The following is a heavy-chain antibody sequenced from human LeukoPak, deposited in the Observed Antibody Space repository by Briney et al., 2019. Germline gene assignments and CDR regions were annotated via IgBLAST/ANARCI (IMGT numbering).Heavy chain of an antibody. CDR1: GGTFSSYA. V-gene: IGHV1-2*06. Sequence: RASVKVSCKASGGTFSSYAMHWVRQAPGQGLEWMGRINPNSGGTNYAQKFQGRVTMTRDTSISTAYMELSRLRSDDTAVYYCARDQWGSWGQGTLVTVSS. J-gene: IGHJ1*01. CDR3: ARDQWGS. CDR2: INPNSGGT. D-gene: IGHD3-16*01.